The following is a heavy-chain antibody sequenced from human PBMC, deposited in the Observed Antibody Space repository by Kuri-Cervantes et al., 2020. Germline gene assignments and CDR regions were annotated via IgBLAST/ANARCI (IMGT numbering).Heavy chain of an antibody. J-gene: IGHJ6*02. D-gene: IGHD6-19*01. Sequence: ASVKVSCKASGYTFTSYYMHWVRQAPGQGLEWMGWINPNSGGTNYAQKFQGWVTMTRDTSISTAYMELSRLRSGDTAVYYCARVGWSDPNYYYYGMDVWGQGTTVTVSS. CDR2: INPNSGGT. CDR1: GYTFTSYY. CDR3: ARVGWSDPNYYYYGMDV. V-gene: IGHV1-2*04.